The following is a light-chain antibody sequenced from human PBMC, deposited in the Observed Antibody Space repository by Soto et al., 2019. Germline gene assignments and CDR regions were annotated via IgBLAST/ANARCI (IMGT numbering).Light chain of an antibody. Sequence: EIVMTQSPAALSVFPGERATLSCRASQSVSNNYLAWYQQKPAQAPSLLIYGASNRATGIPDRFSGSGSGTDFTLTISSLQSEDFAVYYCQQYNNWPPTFGQGTRLEIK. J-gene: IGKJ5*01. CDR1: QSVSNN. CDR2: GAS. CDR3: QQYNNWPPT. V-gene: IGKV3D-15*01.